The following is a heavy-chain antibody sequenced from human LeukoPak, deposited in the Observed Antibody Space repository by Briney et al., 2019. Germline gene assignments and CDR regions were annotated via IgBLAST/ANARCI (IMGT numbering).Heavy chain of an antibody. Sequence: GGSLRLSCAASAFTFSGLWMAWVRQAPGKGLEWVANIKQDGSEKYYVDSVKGRFTISRDNAKNSLYLQMNSLRAEDTAVYYCARDPTNGYDLDYWGQGTLVTVSS. J-gene: IGHJ4*02. V-gene: IGHV3-7*05. CDR1: AFTFSGLW. CDR3: ARDPTNGYDLDY. D-gene: IGHD2-8*01. CDR2: IKQDGSEK.